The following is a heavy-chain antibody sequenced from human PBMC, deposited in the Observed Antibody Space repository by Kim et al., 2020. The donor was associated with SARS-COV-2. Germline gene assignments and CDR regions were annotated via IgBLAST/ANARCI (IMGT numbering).Heavy chain of an antibody. Sequence: GGSLRLSCAASGFTVSSNYMSWVRQAPGKGLEWVSVIYSGGSTYYADSAKGRCTISRDNSKNTLYLQMNSLRAEDTAVYYCARDLLHYYGMDVWGQGTTVTVSS. J-gene: IGHJ6*02. D-gene: IGHD2-21*02. CDR3: ARDLLHYYGMDV. CDR2: IYSGGST. V-gene: IGHV3-53*01. CDR1: GFTVSSNY.